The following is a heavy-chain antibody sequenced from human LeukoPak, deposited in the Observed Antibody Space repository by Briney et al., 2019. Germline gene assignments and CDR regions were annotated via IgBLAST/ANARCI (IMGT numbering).Heavy chain of an antibody. J-gene: IGHJ4*02. V-gene: IGHV1-69*05. CDR3: AREGGYYDSSGYYLR. CDR1: GGTFSSYA. Sequence: ASVKVSCKASGGTFSSYAISWVRQAPGQGLEWMGRIIPIFGTANYAQKFQGRVTITTDESTSTDYMELSSLRSEDTAVYYCAREGGYYDSSGYYLRWGQGTLVTVSS. CDR2: IIPIFGTA. D-gene: IGHD3-22*01.